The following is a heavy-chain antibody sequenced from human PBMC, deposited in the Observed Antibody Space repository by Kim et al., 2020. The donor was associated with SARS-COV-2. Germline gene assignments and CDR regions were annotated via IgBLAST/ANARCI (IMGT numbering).Heavy chain of an antibody. V-gene: IGHV3-33*05. CDR3: ARGPNYYGSGSYFDY. D-gene: IGHD3-10*01. Sequence: GGSLRLSCAASGFTFSSYGMHWVRQAPGKGLEWVAVISYDGSNKYYADSVKGRFTISGDNSKNTLYLQMNSLRAEDTAVYYCARGPNYYGSGSYFDYWGQGTLVTVSS. CDR1: GFTFSSYG. J-gene: IGHJ4*02. CDR2: ISYDGSNK.